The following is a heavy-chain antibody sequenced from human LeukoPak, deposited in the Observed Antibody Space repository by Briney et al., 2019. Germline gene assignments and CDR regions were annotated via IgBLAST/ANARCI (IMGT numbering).Heavy chain of an antibody. D-gene: IGHD4-17*01. V-gene: IGHV4-30-4*01. J-gene: IGHJ6*02. CDR1: GGPISSGDYY. Sequence: SETLSLTCTVSGGPISSGDYYWSWIRQPPGKGLEWIGYIYYSGSTYYNPSLKSRVTISVDTSKNQFSLKLSSVTAADTAVYYCATNDYGDGMDVWGQGTTVTVSS. CDR3: ATNDYGDGMDV. CDR2: IYYSGST.